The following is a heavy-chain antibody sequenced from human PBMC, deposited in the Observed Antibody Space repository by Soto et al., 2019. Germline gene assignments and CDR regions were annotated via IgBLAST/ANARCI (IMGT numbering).Heavy chain of an antibody. V-gene: IGHV1-8*01. CDR3: ARTRNGGVADSFDS. D-gene: IGHD3-3*01. Sequence: ASVKVSCKASGYTFTSYDINWVRQATGQGLEWMGWMNPNSGNTGYAQKFQGRVTMTRNTSISTAYMELNRLIPDDTALYFCARTRNGGVADSFDSWGQGTRVPVSS. J-gene: IGHJ5*01. CDR1: GYTFTSYD. CDR2: MNPNSGNT.